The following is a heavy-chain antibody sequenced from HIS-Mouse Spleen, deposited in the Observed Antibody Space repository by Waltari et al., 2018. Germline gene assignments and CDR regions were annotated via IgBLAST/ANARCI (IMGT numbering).Heavy chain of an antibody. CDR2: ISYDGSNK. CDR3: AKDRGSQFDY. J-gene: IGHJ4*02. Sequence: QVQLVESGGGVVQPGRSLRLSCAASGFTFSSYGMHWVRQAPVKGLEWVAVISYDGSNKYYADSVKGRFTISRDNSKNTLYLQMNSLRAEDTAVYYCAKDRGSQFDYWGQGTLVTVSS. CDR1: GFTFSSYG. D-gene: IGHD1-26*01. V-gene: IGHV3-30*18.